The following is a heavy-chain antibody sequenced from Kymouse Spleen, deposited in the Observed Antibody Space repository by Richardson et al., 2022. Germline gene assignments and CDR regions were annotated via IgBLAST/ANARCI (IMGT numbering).Heavy chain of an antibody. Sequence: EVQLVESGGGLVKPGGSLRLSCAASGFTFSSYSMNWVRQAPGKGLEWVSSISSSSSYIYYADSVKGRFTISRDNAKNSLYLQMNSLRAEDTAVYYCARDTGITGTTFDAFDIWGQGTMVTVSS. CDR3: ARDTGITGTTFDAFDI. CDR1: GFTFSSYS. D-gene: IGHD1-7*01. V-gene: IGHV3-21*03. J-gene: IGHJ3*02. CDR2: ISSSSSYI.